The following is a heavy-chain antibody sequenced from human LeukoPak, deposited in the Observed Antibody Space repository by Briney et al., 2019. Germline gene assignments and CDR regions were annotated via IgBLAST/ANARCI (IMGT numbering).Heavy chain of an antibody. CDR2: INPNSGGT. CDR1: GYTFTGHY. V-gene: IGHV1-2*02. Sequence: ASVKVSCKASGYTFTGHYMHWVRQAPGQGLEWMGWINPNSGGTNYAQKFQGRVTMTRDTSISTAYMELSRLRSDDTAVYYCATHLVTHRDFDYWGQGTLVTVSS. J-gene: IGHJ4*02. CDR3: ATHLVTHRDFDY. D-gene: IGHD4-23*01.